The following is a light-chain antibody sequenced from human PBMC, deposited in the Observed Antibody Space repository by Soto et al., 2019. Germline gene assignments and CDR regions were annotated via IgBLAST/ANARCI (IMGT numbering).Light chain of an antibody. Sequence: DIQMTLSPSSLSASVGDRVTITCRASQNIGRFLNWHQQKPGKAPNVLINVASTLRSGVPSRFSGSGSGTDFNLTINSLQPEDFATYFCQQSFTTPLTFGGGTKVEIK. CDR3: QQSFTTPLT. CDR2: VAS. V-gene: IGKV1-39*01. CDR1: QNIGRF. J-gene: IGKJ4*01.